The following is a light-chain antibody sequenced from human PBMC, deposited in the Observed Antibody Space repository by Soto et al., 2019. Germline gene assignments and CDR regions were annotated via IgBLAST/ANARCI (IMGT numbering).Light chain of an antibody. V-gene: IGKV3-20*01. CDR2: GAS. CDR1: QSVTTSL. CDR3: QHYHSGHPIA. J-gene: IGKJ5*01. Sequence: EIVLTQSPDTPSLSPGERATLSCRASQSVTTSLAWYQQKTGQPPRLIISGASRRATGIPDRFSCSGSETDFTLTINRLEPEDFAQYYCQHYHSGHPIAFCQGTRLEIK.